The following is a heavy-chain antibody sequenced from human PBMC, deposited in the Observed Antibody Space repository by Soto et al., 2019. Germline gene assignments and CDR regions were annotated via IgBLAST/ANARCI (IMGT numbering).Heavy chain of an antibody. J-gene: IGHJ4*02. CDR1: GFTFSSYA. D-gene: IGHD3-10*01. CDR2: ISAGGGNT. Sequence: GGSLRLSCAASGFTFSSYAMSWVRQAPGRGLEWVSSISAGGGNTYYADSVKDRITISRGNSRVSLFLQMKSLMAEDPSVYYCAKRLSKSGSYSLGYWGQGTLVTVSS. V-gene: IGHV3-23*01. CDR3: AKRLSKSGSYSLGY.